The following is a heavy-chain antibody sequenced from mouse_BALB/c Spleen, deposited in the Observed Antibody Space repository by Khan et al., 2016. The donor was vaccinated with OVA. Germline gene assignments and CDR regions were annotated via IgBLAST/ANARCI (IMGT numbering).Heavy chain of an antibody. CDR1: GYTFSSYY. Sequence: QVQLQQSGAELVQPGSSVKLSCKASGYTFSSYYFYWVRQRPGQGLEWIGGINPNNGGPDFNEKFKTMATLTVDKSSRTAYIHLTSLTSDDSAVYYCTRSGYGNPFAYWGQGTLVTVSP. V-gene: IGHV1S81*02. D-gene: IGHD2-10*02. CDR2: INPNNGGP. CDR3: TRSGYGNPFAY. J-gene: IGHJ3*01.